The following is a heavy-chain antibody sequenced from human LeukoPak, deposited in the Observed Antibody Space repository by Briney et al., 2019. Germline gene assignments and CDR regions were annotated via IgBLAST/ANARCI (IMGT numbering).Heavy chain of an antibody. V-gene: IGHV3-48*01. J-gene: IGHJ6*02. CDR3: AREHCSSTSCLRARYYYGMDV. D-gene: IGHD2-2*01. Sequence: GGSLRLSCAASGFTFSSYSMNWVRQAPGKGLEWVSYISSSSSTIYYADSVKGRFTISRDNAKNSLYLQMNSLRAEDTAVYYCAREHCSSTSCLRARYYYGMDVWGQGTTVTVSS. CDR1: GFTFSSYS. CDR2: ISSSSSTI.